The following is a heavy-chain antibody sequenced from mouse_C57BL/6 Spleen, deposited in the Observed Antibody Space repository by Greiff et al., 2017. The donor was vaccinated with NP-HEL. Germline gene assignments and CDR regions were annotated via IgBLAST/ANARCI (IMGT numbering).Heavy chain of an antibody. D-gene: IGHD2-2*01. J-gene: IGHJ4*01. Sequence: QVQLQQPGAELVKPGASVKLSCKASGYTFTSYWMHWVKQRPGQGLEWIGMIHPNSGSTNYNEKFKSKATLTVDKSSSTAYMQLSSLTSEDSAVYYCARGYDGVLYAMDYWGQGTSVTVSS. CDR3: ARGYDGVLYAMDY. CDR2: IHPNSGST. V-gene: IGHV1-64*01. CDR1: GYTFTSYW.